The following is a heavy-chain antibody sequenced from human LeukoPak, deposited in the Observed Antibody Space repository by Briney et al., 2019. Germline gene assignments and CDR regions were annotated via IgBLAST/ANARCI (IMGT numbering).Heavy chain of an antibody. Sequence: ASVKVSCKASGYTFTSYGISWVRQAPGQGLEWMGWISAYNGNTNYAQKFQGRVTITRDTSASTAYMELSSLRSEDTAVYYCARVLGSYWGQGTLVTVSS. CDR1: GYTFTSYG. CDR3: ARVLGSY. D-gene: IGHD5-12*01. J-gene: IGHJ4*02. CDR2: ISAYNGNT. V-gene: IGHV1-18*01.